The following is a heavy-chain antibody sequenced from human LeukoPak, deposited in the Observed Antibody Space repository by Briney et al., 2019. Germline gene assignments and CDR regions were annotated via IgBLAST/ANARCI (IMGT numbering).Heavy chain of an antibody. CDR2: INWNGGST. Sequence: GGSLRLSCAASGFTFDDYGMSWVRQAPGKGLEWVSGINWNGGSTGYADSVKGRFTISRDNAKSSLYLQMNSLRAEDTALYYCAAPPHYGSGSYHYYYYMDVWGKGTTVTVSS. J-gene: IGHJ6*03. V-gene: IGHV3-20*04. CDR1: GFTFDDYG. D-gene: IGHD3-10*01. CDR3: AAPPHYGSGSYHYYYYMDV.